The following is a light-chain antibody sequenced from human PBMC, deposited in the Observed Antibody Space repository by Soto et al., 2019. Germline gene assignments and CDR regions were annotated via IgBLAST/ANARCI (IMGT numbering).Light chain of an antibody. J-gene: IGLJ2*01. CDR2: GNS. CDR1: SSNIGAGYD. Sequence: VLTQPPSVSGAPGQRVTLSCTGSSSNIGAGYDVHWYQQLPGTAPKLLIYGNSNRPSGVPDRFSGSKSGTSASLAITGLQAEDEADYYCQSYDSSLSAYVVFGGGTKLTVL. CDR3: QSYDSSLSAYVV. V-gene: IGLV1-40*01.